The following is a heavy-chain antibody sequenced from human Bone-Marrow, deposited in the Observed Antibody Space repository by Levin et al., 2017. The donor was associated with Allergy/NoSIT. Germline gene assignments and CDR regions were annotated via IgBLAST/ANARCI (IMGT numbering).Heavy chain of an antibody. V-gene: IGHV3-30*18. J-gene: IGHJ6*02. Sequence: GESLKISCAASGFTFSSYGMHWVRQAPGKGLEWVAGISYDGNNNYYGDTVKGRLTISRDNSKNTLYLQMNSLRPDDTAMYYCAKDNRRGWSADGYCYDYGMDVWGQGTTVTVSS. CDR3: AKDNRRGWSADGYCYDYGMDV. CDR2: ISYDGNNN. CDR1: GFTFSSYG. D-gene: IGHD3-3*01.